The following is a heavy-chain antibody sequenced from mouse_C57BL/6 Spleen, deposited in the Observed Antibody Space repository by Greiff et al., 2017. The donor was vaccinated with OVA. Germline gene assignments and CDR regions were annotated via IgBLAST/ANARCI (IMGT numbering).Heavy chain of an antibody. Sequence: EVNVVESGGGLVKPGGSLKLSCAASGFTFSSYAMSWVRQTPEKRLEWVATISDGGSYTYYPDNVKGRFTISRDNAKNNLYLQMSHLKSEDTAMYYCARERGWLSYYAMDYWGQGTSVTVSS. CDR3: ARERGWLSYYAMDY. J-gene: IGHJ4*01. V-gene: IGHV5-4*01. CDR1: GFTFSSYA. D-gene: IGHD2-3*01. CDR2: ISDGGSYT.